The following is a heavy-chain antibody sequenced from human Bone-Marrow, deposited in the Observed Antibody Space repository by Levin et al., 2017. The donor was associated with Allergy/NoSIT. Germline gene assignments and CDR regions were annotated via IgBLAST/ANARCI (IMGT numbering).Heavy chain of an antibody. D-gene: IGHD7-27*01. CDR2: IYYSGST. CDR3: ARESGYYFYGMDV. Sequence: SETLSLTCTVSGGSVRSSSYYWGWIRQPPGKGLEWIGSIYYSGSTYYNPSLKSRVTISVDTSKNLFSLKLSSVTAADTAVYYCARESGYYFYGMDVWGQGTTVTVSS. V-gene: IGHV4-39*07. J-gene: IGHJ6*02. CDR1: GGSVRSSSYY.